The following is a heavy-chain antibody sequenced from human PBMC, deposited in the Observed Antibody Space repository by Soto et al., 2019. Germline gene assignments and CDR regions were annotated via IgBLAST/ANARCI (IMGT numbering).Heavy chain of an antibody. CDR3: ARDDDCADNGLDY. J-gene: IGHJ4*02. CDR2: ILSDGSAE. Sequence: QVQLVESGGGVVQPGRSLKLSCEATGFSFSRHGMHWVRQAPGKGLEWLAVILSDGSAEEYAGSVQGRFTISRDNSKNVLYLEMNNLRAEDTSVYYCARDDDCADNGLDYWGRGVLVTVSS. CDR1: GFSFSRHG. V-gene: IGHV3-33*01. D-gene: IGHD4-17*01.